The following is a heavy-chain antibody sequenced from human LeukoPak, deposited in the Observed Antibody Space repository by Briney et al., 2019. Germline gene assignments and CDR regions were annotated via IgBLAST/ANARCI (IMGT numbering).Heavy chain of an antibody. V-gene: IGHV4-30-4*08. Sequence: SETLSLTCTVSGGSISSGDYYWSWIRQPPGKGLEWIGYIYYSGSTYYNPSLESRVTISVDTSKNQFSLKLSSVTAADTAVYYCAREDGDYWFDPWGQGTLVTVSS. J-gene: IGHJ5*02. CDR3: AREDGDYWFDP. D-gene: IGHD4-17*01. CDR2: IYYSGST. CDR1: GGSISSGDYY.